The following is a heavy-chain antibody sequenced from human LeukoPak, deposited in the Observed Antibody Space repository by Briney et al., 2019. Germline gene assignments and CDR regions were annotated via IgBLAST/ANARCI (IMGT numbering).Heavy chain of an antibody. D-gene: IGHD4-17*01. Sequence: PGGSLRLSFAASGIPFKNDWVSWVRQASGEGLELVGRIKSKTDGGTTDYAAPVKGRFTISRDDSKNTLYLEMNSLKSEDTAVYYCTVGRYRDYFFDYWGQGTLVTVSS. CDR2: IKSKTDGGTT. V-gene: IGHV3-15*01. J-gene: IGHJ4*02. CDR1: GIPFKNDW. CDR3: TVGRYRDYFFDY.